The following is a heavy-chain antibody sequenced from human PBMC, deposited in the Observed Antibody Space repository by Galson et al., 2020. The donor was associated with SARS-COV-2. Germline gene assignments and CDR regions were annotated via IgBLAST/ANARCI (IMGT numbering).Heavy chain of an antibody. J-gene: IGHJ4*02. CDR2: IRNDGSDK. Sequence: GGSLRLFCTASGFTFSDYGMHWVRQAPGKGLEWVAFIRNDGSDKYYADSVKGRFTISRDSSKSTLYLQMNSLRPDDTAVYYCAKELSTGGQGTLVTVSS. V-gene: IGHV3-30*02. CDR1: GFTFSDYG. CDR3: AKELST. D-gene: IGHD4-4*01.